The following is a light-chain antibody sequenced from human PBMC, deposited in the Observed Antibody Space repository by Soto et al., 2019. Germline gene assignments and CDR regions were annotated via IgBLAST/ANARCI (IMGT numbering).Light chain of an antibody. CDR3: QTWGTGNVV. Sequence: QLVLTQSPSASASLGASVKLTCTLRSGHSSYAIAWHQQQPEKGPRYLMKLNSDGSHSKGDGIPDRFSGSSSGAERYLTISSLQSEDVADYYCQTWGTGNVVFGGGTKLTVL. J-gene: IGLJ2*01. V-gene: IGLV4-69*01. CDR1: SGHSSYA. CDR2: LNSDGSH.